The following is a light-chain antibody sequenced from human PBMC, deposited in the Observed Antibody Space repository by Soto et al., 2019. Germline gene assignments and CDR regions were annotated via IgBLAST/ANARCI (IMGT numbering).Light chain of an antibody. CDR2: GAS. CDR3: QRYGSAPPFT. CDR1: QRVSSSY. V-gene: IGKV3-20*01. J-gene: IGKJ2*01. Sequence: EIVLTQSPGTLSLSPGERATLSCRASQRVSSSYLAWYQQKPGQAPRLLIYGASTRATGIPDRFSGSGSGTDLTVTISRLEDEDFAVHFCQRYGSAPPFTFGQGTK.